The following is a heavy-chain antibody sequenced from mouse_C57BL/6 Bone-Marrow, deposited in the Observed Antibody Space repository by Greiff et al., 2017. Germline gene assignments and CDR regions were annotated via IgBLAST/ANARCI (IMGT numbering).Heavy chain of an antibody. CDR1: GYTFTSYW. Sequence: QVQLQQPGAELVKPGASVKVSCKASGYTFTSYWMHWVKQRPGQGLEWIGRIHPSDSDTNYNQKFKGKATLTGDKSSSTAYMQLSSLTSEDSAVYYCAIGRQLRLPWFAYWGQGTLVTVSA. D-gene: IGHD3-2*02. V-gene: IGHV1-74*01. CDR2: IHPSDSDT. CDR3: AIGRQLRLPWFAY. J-gene: IGHJ3*01.